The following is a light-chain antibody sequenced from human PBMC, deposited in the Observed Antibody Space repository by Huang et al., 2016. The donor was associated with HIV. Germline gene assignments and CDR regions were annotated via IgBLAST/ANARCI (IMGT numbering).Light chain of an antibody. CDR1: QDIRSS. V-gene: IGKV1-NL1*01. J-gene: IGKJ5*01. CDR3: QQYYTTPRDT. CDR2: AAS. Sequence: DIQMTQSPSSLSASVGDRVTITCRASQDIRSSLAWYQQKPGKAPKLLLFAASRLESGVPSRCSGSGSETDYTRTSSSLQPEDLATYYCQQYYTTPRDTFGQGTRLAIK.